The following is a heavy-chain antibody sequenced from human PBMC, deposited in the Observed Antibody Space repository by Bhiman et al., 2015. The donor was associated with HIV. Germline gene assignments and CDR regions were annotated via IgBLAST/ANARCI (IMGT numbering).Heavy chain of an antibody. CDR3: AKDLALGSSSGNYFDY. J-gene: IGHJ4*02. D-gene: IGHD6-6*01. V-gene: IGHV3-23*04. CDR1: GFTFSSSW. Sequence: EVQLVESGGGVVQPGGSLRLSCAASGFTFSSSWMHWVRQAPGKGLEWVSAISGSGGSTYYADSVKGRFTISRDNSKNTLYLQMNSLRAEDTAVYYCAKDLALGSSSGNYFDYWGQGTLVTVSS. CDR2: ISGSGGST.